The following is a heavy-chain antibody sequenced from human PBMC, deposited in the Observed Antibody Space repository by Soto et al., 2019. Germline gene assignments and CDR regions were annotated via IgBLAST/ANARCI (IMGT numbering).Heavy chain of an antibody. J-gene: IGHJ6*03. D-gene: IGHD2-15*01. V-gene: IGHV1-18*01. CDR1: GYTFTSYG. CDR3: ARRYCSGGSCYPGYYYMDV. CDR2: ISAYNGNT. Sequence: ASVKVSCKASGYTFTSYGISWVRQAPGQGLEWMGWISAYNGNTNYAQKLQGRVTMTTDTSTSTAYMELRSLRSDDTAVYYCARRYCSGGSCYPGYYYMDVWGKGTTVTVSS.